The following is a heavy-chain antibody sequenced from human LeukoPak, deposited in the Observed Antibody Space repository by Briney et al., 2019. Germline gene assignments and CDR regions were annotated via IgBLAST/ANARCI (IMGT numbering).Heavy chain of an antibody. Sequence: SETLSLTCTVSGGSITSSSYYWGWIRQPPGKGLEWIGSIYYSGSTYYNPSLKSRVTISVDTSKNQFSLRLSSVTAADTAVYYCAREGVVVVAATSTLGVYYYYYYMDVWGKGTTVTVSS. CDR3: AREGVVVVAATSTLGVYYYYYYMDV. V-gene: IGHV4-39*07. CDR1: GGSITSSSYY. CDR2: IYYSGST. D-gene: IGHD2-15*01. J-gene: IGHJ6*03.